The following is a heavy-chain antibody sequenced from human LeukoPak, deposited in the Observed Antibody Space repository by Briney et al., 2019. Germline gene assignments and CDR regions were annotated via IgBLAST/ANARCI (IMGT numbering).Heavy chain of an antibody. J-gene: IGHJ4*02. Sequence: PSETLSLTCTVSGGSISSYYWSWIRQPPGKGLEWIGYVSYTGGTNYNPSLKSRVTISVDTSKNQFSLKLSSVTAADTAVYYCARVPPLSRPYTGNNYYSDYWGQGTLVTVSS. V-gene: IGHV4-59*01. CDR3: ARVPPLSRPYTGNNYYSDY. CDR2: VSYTGGT. CDR1: GGSISSYY. D-gene: IGHD5-24*01.